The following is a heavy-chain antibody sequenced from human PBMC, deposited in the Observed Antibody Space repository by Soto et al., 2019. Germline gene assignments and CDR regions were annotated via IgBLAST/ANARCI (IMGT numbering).Heavy chain of an antibody. V-gene: IGHV3-7*01. J-gene: IGHJ6*02. Sequence: GGSLRLSCAASGFTFSSYWMSWVRQAPGKGLEWVANIKQDGSEKYYVDSVKGRFTISRDNSKNTLYLQMNSLRIEDTTVYYCARETDGMDVWGQGTTVTVSS. CDR1: GFTFSSYW. CDR2: IKQDGSEK. CDR3: ARETDGMDV. D-gene: IGHD2-21*02.